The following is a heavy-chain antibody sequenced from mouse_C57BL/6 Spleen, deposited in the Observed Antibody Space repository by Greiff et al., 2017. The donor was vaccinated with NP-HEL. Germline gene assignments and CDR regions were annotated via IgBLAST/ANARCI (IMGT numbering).Heavy chain of an antibody. CDR2: IYWDDDK. CDR1: GFSLSTSGMG. J-gene: IGHJ1*03. V-gene: IGHV8-12*01. CDR3: ARGYYGSRRWYFDV. D-gene: IGHD1-1*01. Sequence: QVTLKVCGPGILQSSQTLSLTCSFSGFSLSTSGMGVSWIRQPSGKGLEWLAHIYWDDDKRYNPSLKSRLTLSKDTSRNQVFLKITSVDTADTATYYCARGYYGSRRWYFDVWGTGTTVTVSS.